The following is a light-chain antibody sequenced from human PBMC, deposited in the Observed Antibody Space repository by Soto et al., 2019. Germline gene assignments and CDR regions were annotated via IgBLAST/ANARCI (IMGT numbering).Light chain of an antibody. CDR1: SSDVGGYNY. V-gene: IGLV2-14*01. CDR3: SSYTSSSSYV. CDR2: DVS. J-gene: IGLJ1*01. Sequence: QSALTQPASVSGSPGQSITISCTGTSSDVGGYNYVSWYQQHPGKAPKLMIYDVSNRPSGVSNRFSGSKSGNTASLTISGLQAEVEDDYCCSSYTSSSSYVFGTGTKLTVL.